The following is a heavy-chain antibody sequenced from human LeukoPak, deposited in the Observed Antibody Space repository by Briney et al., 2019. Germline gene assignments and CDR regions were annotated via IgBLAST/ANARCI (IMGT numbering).Heavy chain of an antibody. CDR3: ARHNPAAGATYYYYGMDV. J-gene: IGHJ6*02. CDR1: GVSISSYY. Sequence: SETLSLTCTVSGVSISSYYWSWIRQPPGKGLEWIGYIYYSGSTNYNPSLKSRVTISVDTSKNQFSLKLSSVTAADTAVYYCARHNPAAGATYYYYGMDVWGQGTTVTVSS. V-gene: IGHV4-59*08. D-gene: IGHD6-13*01. CDR2: IYYSGST.